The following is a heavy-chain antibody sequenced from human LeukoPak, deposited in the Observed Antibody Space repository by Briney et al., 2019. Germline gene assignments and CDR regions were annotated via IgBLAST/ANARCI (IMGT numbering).Heavy chain of an antibody. Sequence: GGSLRLSCTASGFTFGDYAMSWVRQAPGKGLEWVGFIRSKAYGGTTEYAASVKGRFTISRDDSKSIAYLQMNSLKTEDTAVYYCTRVRVGYCSGGSCYESDYYYYYYMDVWGKGITVTISS. CDR3: TRVRVGYCSGGSCYESDYYYYYYMDV. V-gene: IGHV3-49*04. D-gene: IGHD2-15*01. CDR2: IRSKAYGGTT. CDR1: GFTFGDYA. J-gene: IGHJ6*03.